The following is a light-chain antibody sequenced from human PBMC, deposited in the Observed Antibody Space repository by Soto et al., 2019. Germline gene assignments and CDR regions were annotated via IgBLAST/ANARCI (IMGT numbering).Light chain of an antibody. J-gene: IGKJ1*01. Sequence: DIQMTQSPSTLSASVGDKVTITCRASQSVNTWLAWYQQKPGKAPKLLICKASILESGVPLRFSGSGSGTEFTLTISNLQPDDFATYYCQQYNRWTFGQGTKVEMK. CDR2: KAS. CDR3: QQYNRWT. CDR1: QSVNTW. V-gene: IGKV1-5*03.